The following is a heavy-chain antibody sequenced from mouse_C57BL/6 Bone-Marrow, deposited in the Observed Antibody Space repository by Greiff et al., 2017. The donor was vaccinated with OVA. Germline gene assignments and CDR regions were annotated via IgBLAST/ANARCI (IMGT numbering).Heavy chain of an antibody. Sequence: QVQLQQSGPELVKPGASVKISCKASGYAFSSSWMNWVKQRPGKGLEWIGRIYPGDGDTNYNGKFKGKATLTADKSSSTAYMRLSSLTSEDSAVYFCARTLYYDYDGGFAYWGQGTLVTVSA. CDR3: ARTLYYDYDGGFAY. J-gene: IGHJ3*01. CDR1: GYAFSSSW. CDR2: IYPGDGDT. V-gene: IGHV1-82*01. D-gene: IGHD2-4*01.